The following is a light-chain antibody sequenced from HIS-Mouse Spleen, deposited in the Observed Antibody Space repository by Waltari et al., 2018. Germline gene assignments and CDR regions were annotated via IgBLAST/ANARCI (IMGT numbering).Light chain of an antibody. CDR2: EDS. V-gene: IGLV3-10*01. CDR1: ALPKKY. Sequence: SYELTQPPSVSVSPGQTARITCSGDALPKKYAYWYQQKSGQAPGLVMYEDSKRPSGIPERFSGSSSGRMATLTISGAQVEDEADYYCYSTDSSGNHRVFGGGTKLTVL. CDR3: YSTDSSGNHRV. J-gene: IGLJ2*01.